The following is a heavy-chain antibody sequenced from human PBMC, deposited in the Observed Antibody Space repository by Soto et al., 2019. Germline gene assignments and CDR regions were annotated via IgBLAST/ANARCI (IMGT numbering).Heavy chain of an antibody. CDR3: ARGGQGAWYFDL. D-gene: IGHD3-10*01. V-gene: IGHV3-74*01. J-gene: IGHJ2*01. CDR1: GFTFSSYW. Sequence: EVQLVESGGGLVQPGGSLTLSCAASGFTFSSYWMHWVRQAPGKGVVWVSRINPDGRGTNYADSVKGQFTISRDNAKNTLYQQMNSLRPEDTAVYYCARGGQGAWYFDLWGRGTLVTVSS. CDR2: INPDGRGT.